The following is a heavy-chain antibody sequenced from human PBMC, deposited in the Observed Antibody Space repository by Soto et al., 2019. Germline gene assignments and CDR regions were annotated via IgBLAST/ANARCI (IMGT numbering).Heavy chain of an antibody. D-gene: IGHD3-9*01. CDR2: IYHSGS. V-gene: IGHV4-59*01. Sequence: PSETLSLTCTVSGGSISASYWSWIRQPPGKGLEWIGYIYHSGSNYNPSLKSRVTISLDTSKNQFSLKLTSVTAADTAVYYCARDRPGGDILTGQVWGQGTLVTVSS. CDR3: ARDRPGGDILTGQV. CDR1: GGSISASY. J-gene: IGHJ4*02.